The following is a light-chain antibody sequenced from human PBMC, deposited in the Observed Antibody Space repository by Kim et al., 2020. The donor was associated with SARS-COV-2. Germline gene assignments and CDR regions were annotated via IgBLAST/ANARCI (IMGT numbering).Light chain of an antibody. V-gene: IGLV1-40*01. CDR2: VNN. J-gene: IGLJ1*01. CDR1: NSNIGAGFD. CDR3: QSYDSSLSGFYV. Sequence: QSVLTQPPSVSGAPGQKVIISCTGSNSNIGAGFDVNWYQQFSGTAPKLLIYVNNNRPSGVPDRFSGSKSDTSASLAITGLQSDDEADYYCQSYDSSLSGFYVFGTGTKVTDL.